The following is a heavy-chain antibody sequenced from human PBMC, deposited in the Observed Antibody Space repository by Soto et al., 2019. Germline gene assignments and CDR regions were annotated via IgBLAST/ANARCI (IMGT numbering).Heavy chain of an antibody. CDR1: GFTFNSYG. Sequence: QVQLVESGGGVVQPGRSLRLSCAASGFTFNSYGMHWVRQAPGKGLEWVAVTSYDGSNRQYADSVKGRFTISRDNAKNTLFLQMNSLRPEDTALYYCAKDWGESRGVMDCWGQGTLVTVSS. J-gene: IGHJ4*02. CDR2: TSYDGSNR. V-gene: IGHV3-30*18. D-gene: IGHD3-10*01. CDR3: AKDWGESRGVMDC.